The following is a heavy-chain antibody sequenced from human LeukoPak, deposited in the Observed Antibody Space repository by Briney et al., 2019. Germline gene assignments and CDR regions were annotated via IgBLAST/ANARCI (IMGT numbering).Heavy chain of an antibody. CDR1: ECTFSNYA. CDR3: AKSTSSSGSFYSGLDY. D-gene: IGHD2-15*01. J-gene: IGHJ4*02. Sequence: GGSLRLSCAASECTFSNYAMTWVRQAPGKGLEWVSCISGSGGSTYYADSVKGRFTISRDDSKNTLYLQMNSLRAEDTAIYYCAKSTSSSGSFYSGLDYWGQGTLATVSS. CDR2: ISGSGGST. V-gene: IGHV3-23*01.